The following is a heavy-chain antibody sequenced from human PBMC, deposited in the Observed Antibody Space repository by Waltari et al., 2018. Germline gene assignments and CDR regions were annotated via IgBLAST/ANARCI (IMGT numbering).Heavy chain of an antibody. D-gene: IGHD6-6*01. J-gene: IGHJ4*02. V-gene: IGHV3-48*03. CDR2: ITSRLSTL. CDR1: GFILSPFE. Sequence: EVQLVESGGGLVQPGGSLRLSCAASGFILSPFEMSWVRQAPGKGLELISSITSRLSTLYYADSVKGRFTISRDNAKNSLYLQMNSLRAEDTAVYYCATKYSSSSWDYWGQGTLVTVSS. CDR3: ATKYSSSSWDY.